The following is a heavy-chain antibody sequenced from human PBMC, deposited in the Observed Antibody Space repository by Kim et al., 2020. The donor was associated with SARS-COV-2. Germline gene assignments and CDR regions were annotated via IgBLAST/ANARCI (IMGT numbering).Heavy chain of an antibody. V-gene: IGHV4-39*01. Sequence: SETLSLTCTVSGGSISSSSYYWGGIRQPPGKGLEWIGSIYYSGSTYYNPSLKSRVTISVDTSKNQFSLKLSSVTAADTAVYYCASDAPMVRGVPHYWGQGTLVTVSS. CDR2: IYYSGST. CDR1: GGSISSSSYY. CDR3: ASDAPMVRGVPHY. D-gene: IGHD3-10*01. J-gene: IGHJ4*02.